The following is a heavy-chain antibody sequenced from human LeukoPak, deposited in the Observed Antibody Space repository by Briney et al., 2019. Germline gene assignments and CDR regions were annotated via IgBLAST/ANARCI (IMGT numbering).Heavy chain of an antibody. CDR1: GFTFNNYA. Sequence: GGSLRLSCAASGFTFNNYAMTWVRQAPGKGLEWVSTISGSGDSTHYADSVKGRFTISSDNSKNMLYLQMNSLRVEDTAIYYCVKGCSYTSCYTSDYWGQGTLVTVSS. V-gene: IGHV3-23*01. CDR3: VKGCSYTSCYTSDY. J-gene: IGHJ4*02. CDR2: ISGSGDST. D-gene: IGHD2-2*02.